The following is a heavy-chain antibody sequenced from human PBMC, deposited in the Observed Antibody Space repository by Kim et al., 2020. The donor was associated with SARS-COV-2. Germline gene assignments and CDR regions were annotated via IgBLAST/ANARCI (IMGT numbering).Heavy chain of an antibody. D-gene: IGHD2-2*02. CDR2: ISSSSSYI. CDR1: GFTFSSYS. CDR3: ARDQPLLYPFDY. Sequence: GGSLRLSCAASGFTFSSYSMNWVRQAPGKGLEWVSSISSSSSYIYYADSVKGRFTISRDNAKNSLYLQMNSLRAEDTAVYYCARDQPLLYPFDYWGQGTLVTVSS. V-gene: IGHV3-21*01. J-gene: IGHJ4*02.